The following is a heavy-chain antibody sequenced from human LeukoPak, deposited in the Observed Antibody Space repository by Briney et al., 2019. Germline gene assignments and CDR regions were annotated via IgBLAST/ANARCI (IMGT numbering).Heavy chain of an antibody. Sequence: SETLSLTCTVSGGSISSGSYYWSWIRQPAGKGLEWIGRIYTSGSTNYNPSLKSRVTISVDTSKNQFSLKLSSVTAADTAVYYCARDRGTWNDDGFDYWGQGTLVTVSS. J-gene: IGHJ4*02. V-gene: IGHV4-61*02. CDR1: GGSISSGSYY. CDR2: IYTSGST. CDR3: ARDRGTWNDDGFDY. D-gene: IGHD1-1*01.